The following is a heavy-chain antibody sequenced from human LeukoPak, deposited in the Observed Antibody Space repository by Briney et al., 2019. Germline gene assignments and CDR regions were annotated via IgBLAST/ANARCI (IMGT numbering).Heavy chain of an antibody. J-gene: IGHJ4*02. CDR3: ARVYSGKYSSSWYGVDY. CDR1: GFTFSSYG. CDR2: ISYDGSNK. V-gene: IGHV3-30*03. D-gene: IGHD6-13*01. Sequence: GGSLRLSCAASGFTFSSYGMHWVRQAPGKGLEWVAVISYDGSNKYYADSVKGRFTISRDNSKNTLYLQMNSLRSEDTAVYYCARVYSGKYSSSWYGVDYWGQGTLVTVSS.